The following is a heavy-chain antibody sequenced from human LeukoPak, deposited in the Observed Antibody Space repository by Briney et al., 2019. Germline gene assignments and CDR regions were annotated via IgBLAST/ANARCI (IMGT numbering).Heavy chain of an antibody. CDR1: GFTFSSYA. D-gene: IGHD5-12*01. J-gene: IGHJ4*02. CDR2: ISGRADRT. Sequence: GGSLRLSCATSGFTFSSYAMSWVRQAPGKGPEWVSAISGRADRTYYADSVKGRFTISRDNSKNTVYLQMNSLRAEDTALYYCAKESAYGSPRDYYFDDWGQGTLVTVSS. V-gene: IGHV3-23*01. CDR3: AKESAYGSPRDYYFDD.